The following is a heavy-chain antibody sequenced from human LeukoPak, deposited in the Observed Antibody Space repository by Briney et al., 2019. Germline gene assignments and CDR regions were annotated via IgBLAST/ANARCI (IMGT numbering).Heavy chain of an antibody. D-gene: IGHD1-7*01. CDR2: INPNSGGT. V-gene: IGHV1-2*02. Sequence: ASVKVACKASGYTFTGYYMHWVRQTPGQGLEWMGWINPNSGGTNYAQKFQGRVTMTRDTSISTAYMELSRLRSDDTAVYYCARSLPTGTGNWFDPWGQGTLVTVSS. J-gene: IGHJ5*02. CDR3: ARSLPTGTGNWFDP. CDR1: GYTFTGYY.